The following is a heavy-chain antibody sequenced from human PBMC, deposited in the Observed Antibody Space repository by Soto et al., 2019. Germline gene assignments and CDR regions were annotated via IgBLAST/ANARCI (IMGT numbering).Heavy chain of an antibody. V-gene: IGHV4-39*01. Sequence: PSETLSLTCTVSGDSISSSSYYWGWIRQPPGKGLEWIGSIYYSGNTFYNPYLKSRVTISVVTSMNQFSLKLNSVTAADTAVYYCASHCSSASCYLPAFDYWGQGTLVTVSS. D-gene: IGHD2-2*01. CDR2: IYYSGNT. CDR3: ASHCSSASCYLPAFDY. J-gene: IGHJ4*02. CDR1: GDSISSSSYY.